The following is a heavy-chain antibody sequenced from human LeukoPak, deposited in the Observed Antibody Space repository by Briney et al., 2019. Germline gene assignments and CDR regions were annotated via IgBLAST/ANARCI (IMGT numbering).Heavy chain of an antibody. V-gene: IGHV1-2*02. CDR1: GFTFTGHY. Sequence: ASVTVSCKASGFTFTGHYKHWVRQAPGQGLEWMGWINGNSGATNYARNFQDRVTLTRDTSISTVYMELSRLRIDDTAVYYCARDFSWGVDYWGQGTLVTVSS. CDR2: INGNSGAT. J-gene: IGHJ4*02. D-gene: IGHD3-10*01. CDR3: ARDFSWGVDY.